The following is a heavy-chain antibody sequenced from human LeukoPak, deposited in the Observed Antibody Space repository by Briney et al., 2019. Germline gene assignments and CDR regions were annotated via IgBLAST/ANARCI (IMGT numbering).Heavy chain of an antibody. V-gene: IGHV4-4*07. CDR3: AREVEAAGRGFDP. D-gene: IGHD6-13*01. CDR2: ISSSGST. Sequence: PSETLSLTCTVSSGSISNYYWSWIRQSAGKGLEWIGRISSSGSTNYNPSLKSRVTMSVDTSKNRCSLNLTSVTAADTAVYYCAREVEAAGRGFDPWGQGTLVTVCS. J-gene: IGHJ5*02. CDR1: SGSISNYY.